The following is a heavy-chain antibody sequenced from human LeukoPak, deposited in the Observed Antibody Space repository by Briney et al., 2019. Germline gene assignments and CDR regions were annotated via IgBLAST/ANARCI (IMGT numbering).Heavy chain of an antibody. J-gene: IGHJ6*03. Sequence: GSLRLSCAASGFTFSSYSMNWVRQAPGKGLEWVSSISSSSSYIYYADSVKGRFTISRDNAKNSLYLQMNSLRAEDTAVYYCARSYYDILTGSDYYMDVWGKGTTVTVSS. CDR3: ARSYYDILTGSDYYMDV. V-gene: IGHV3-21*01. CDR1: GFTFSSYS. CDR2: ISSSSSYI. D-gene: IGHD3-9*01.